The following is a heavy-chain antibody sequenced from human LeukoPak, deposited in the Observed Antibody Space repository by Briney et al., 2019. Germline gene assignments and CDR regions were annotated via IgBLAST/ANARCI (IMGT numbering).Heavy chain of an antibody. CDR2: IRSSGSTI. V-gene: IGHV3-11*04. J-gene: IGHJ4*02. Sequence: PGGSLRLSCAASGFTFSDYYMSWIRQAPGKGRGWGSYIRSSGSTIYYADPVKGRFTISRDNAKNSLYLQMSRLRAEDTAVYYCARASGGVSGYDLYYLDYWGQGTLVTVSS. CDR1: GFTFSDYY. D-gene: IGHD5-12*01. CDR3: ARASGGVSGYDLYYLDY.